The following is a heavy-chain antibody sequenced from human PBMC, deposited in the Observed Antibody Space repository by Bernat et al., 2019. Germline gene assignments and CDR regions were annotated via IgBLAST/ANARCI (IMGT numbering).Heavy chain of an antibody. V-gene: IGHV3-15*07. D-gene: IGHD4-11*01. Sequence: EVQLVESGGGLVEPGGSLRLSCAVPGDSFTASWMHWVRQAPGKGLEWVGRIKSRSDGGTADYAAHVKGRFIISRDDSKNTLYVQMNSLRTEDTAVYFCATDWLYTLQYWGQGVLVTVSS. CDR2: IKSRSDGGTA. CDR1: GDSFTASW. J-gene: IGHJ4*02. CDR3: ATDWLYTLQY.